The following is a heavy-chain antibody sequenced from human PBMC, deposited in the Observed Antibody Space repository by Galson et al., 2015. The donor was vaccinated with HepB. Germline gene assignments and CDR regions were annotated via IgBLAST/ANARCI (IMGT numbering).Heavy chain of an antibody. CDR2: ISAYNGNT. J-gene: IGHJ5*02. D-gene: IGHD1-1*01. V-gene: IGHV1-18*01. CDR3: ARSARYNWNDGDWFDP. Sequence: SVKVSCKASGYTFTSYGISWVRQAPGQGLERMGWISAYNGNTNYAQKLQGRVTMTTDTSTSTAYMELRSLRSDDTAVYYCARSARYNWNDGDWFDPWGQGTLVTVSS. CDR1: GYTFTSYG.